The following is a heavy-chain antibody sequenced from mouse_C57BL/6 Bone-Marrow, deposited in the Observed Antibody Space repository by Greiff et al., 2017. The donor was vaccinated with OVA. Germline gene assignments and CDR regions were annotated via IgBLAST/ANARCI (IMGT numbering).Heavy chain of an antibody. CDR2: INPSSGYT. Sequence: QVQLKQSGAELARPGASVKMSCKASGYTFTSYTMHWVKQRPGQGLEWIGYINPSSGYTKYNQKFKDKATLTADKSSSTAYMQLSSLTSEDSAVYYCAILYDYGGFAYWGQGTLVTVSA. J-gene: IGHJ3*01. D-gene: IGHD2-4*01. CDR1: GYTFTSYT. V-gene: IGHV1-4*01. CDR3: AILYDYGGFAY.